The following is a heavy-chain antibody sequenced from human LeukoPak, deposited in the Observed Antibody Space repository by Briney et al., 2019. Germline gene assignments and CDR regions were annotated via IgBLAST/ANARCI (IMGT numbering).Heavy chain of an antibody. V-gene: IGHV3-21*01. CDR3: ARGYDY. CDR2: ISSNSNSI. Sequence: GGSLRLSCAASGFTFSTYSMNWVRQAPGKGLEWVSSISSNSNSIYYADSVKGRFTISRDNAKNSLYLQMNSLRAEDTAVYYCARGYDYWGQGTLVTVSS. CDR1: GFTFSTYS. J-gene: IGHJ4*02.